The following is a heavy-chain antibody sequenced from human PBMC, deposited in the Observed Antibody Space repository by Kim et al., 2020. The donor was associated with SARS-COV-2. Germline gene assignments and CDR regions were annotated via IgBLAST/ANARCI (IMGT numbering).Heavy chain of an antibody. D-gene: IGHD5-18*01. V-gene: IGHV3-30*18. CDR1: GFTFSSYG. J-gene: IGHJ4*02. Sequence: GGSLRLSCAASGFTFSSYGMHWVRQAPGKGLEWVAVISYDGSNKYYADSVKGRFTISRDNSKNTLYLQMNSLRAEDTAVYYCAKDQGVGYSYGFDYWGQGTLVTVSS. CDR3: AKDQGVGYSYGFDY. CDR2: ISYDGSNK.